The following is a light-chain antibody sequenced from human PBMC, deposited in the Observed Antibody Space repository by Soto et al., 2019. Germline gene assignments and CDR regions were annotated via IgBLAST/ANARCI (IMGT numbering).Light chain of an antibody. J-gene: IGLJ2*01. V-gene: IGLV2-14*01. CDR2: DVN. CDR1: ISDIGGYNF. Sequence: QSVLTQPDSVSGSPGQSITISCTGTISDIGGYNFISWYQHHPGKAPKLVIYDVNNRPSGISYRFSGSKSGNTASLTISGLQAEDEADYYCASYTRTTTLVFGGGTKVTVL. CDR3: ASYTRTTTLV.